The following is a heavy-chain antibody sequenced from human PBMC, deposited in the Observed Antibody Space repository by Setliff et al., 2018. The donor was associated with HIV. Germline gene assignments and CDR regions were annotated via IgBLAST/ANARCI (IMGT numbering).Heavy chain of an antibody. CDR3: ARDSVVVTAIAFLDAFDI. Sequence: ASVKVSCKASGYSFTSYAMNWVRQAPGQGLEWMGWINTNTGNPTYAQGFTGRFAFSLDTSVSTAYLQISSLKAEDTAAYYCARDSVVVTAIAFLDAFDIWGQGTMVT. CDR2: INTNTGNP. CDR1: GYSFTSYA. J-gene: IGHJ3*02. V-gene: IGHV7-4-1*02. D-gene: IGHD2-21*02.